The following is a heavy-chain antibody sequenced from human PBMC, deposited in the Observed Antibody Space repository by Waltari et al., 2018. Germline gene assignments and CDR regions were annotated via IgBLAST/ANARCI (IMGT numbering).Heavy chain of an antibody. J-gene: IGHJ4*02. Sequence: EVQLVESGGGLVQPGGSLRPSCAASGFTFSRYEMNWVRQAPGKGLEWVSYISSSGSTIYYADSVKGRFTISRDNAKNSLYLQVNSLRAEDTAVYYCARERSYVFWSGLTYYFDYWGQGTLVTVSS. D-gene: IGHD3-3*01. CDR2: ISSSGSTI. V-gene: IGHV3-48*03. CDR3: ARERSYVFWSGLTYYFDY. CDR1: GFTFSRYE.